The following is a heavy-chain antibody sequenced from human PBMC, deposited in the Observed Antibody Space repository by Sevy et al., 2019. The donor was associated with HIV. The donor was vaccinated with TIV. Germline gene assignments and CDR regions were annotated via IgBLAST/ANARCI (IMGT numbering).Heavy chain of an antibody. J-gene: IGHJ4*02. CDR3: ARVAVEYCTDDCYHRFDY. CDR1: GFTFTLYA. CDR2: ISYSGTNK. V-gene: IGHV3-30-3*01. Sequence: GGSLRLSCAAPGFTFTLYAIHWVRQAPGKGLEWVALISYSGTNKYYADSVKRRFTISRDDSKNTAYLQMNNLRTDDTAVYYCARVAVEYCTDDCYHRFDYWGQGTQVTVSS. D-gene: IGHD2-21*02.